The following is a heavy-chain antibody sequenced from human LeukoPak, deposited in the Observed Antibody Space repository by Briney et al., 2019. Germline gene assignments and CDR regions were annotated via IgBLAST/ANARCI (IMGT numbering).Heavy chain of an antibody. CDR3: AKYTSGTSYRGLDQ. D-gene: IGHD3-10*01. CDR2: IIGSTANT. CDR1: GLTVSSYA. J-gene: IGHJ4*01. V-gene: IGHV3-23*01. Sequence: GGSLRLSCGASGLTVSSYAMSWVRQAPGKGLEWVSTIIGSTANTYYADSVKGRFTISRDDSKNTVYLQMNSLRAEDAAVYSCAKYTSGTSYRGLDQWGHGTLVTVSS.